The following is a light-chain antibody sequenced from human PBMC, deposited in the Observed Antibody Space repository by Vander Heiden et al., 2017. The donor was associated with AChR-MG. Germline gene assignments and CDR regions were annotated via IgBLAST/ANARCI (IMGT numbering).Light chain of an antibody. CDR1: QSVSSSY. V-gene: IGKV3-20*01. Sequence: ESVLTQSPGTLSLSPGERATLSCRASQSVSSSYLAWYQQKPGQAPRLLIYGASIRATGIPDRFSGSGSGTDFTLTISRLEPEDFAVYYCQQDGSSTGTFGQGTKLEIK. CDR2: GAS. CDR3: QQDGSSTGT. J-gene: IGKJ2*02.